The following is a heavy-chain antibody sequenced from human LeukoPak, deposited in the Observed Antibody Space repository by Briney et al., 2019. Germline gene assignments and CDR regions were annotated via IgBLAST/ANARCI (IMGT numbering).Heavy chain of an antibody. CDR2: IIPIFGTA. D-gene: IGHD3-22*01. CDR1: GYTFTGYY. V-gene: IGHV1-69*13. J-gene: IGHJ4*02. Sequence: ASVKVSCKASGYTFTGYYMHWVRQAPGQGLEWMGGIIPIFGTANYAQKFQGRVTITADESTSTAYMELSSLRSEDTAVYYCAREQARYYYDSSGTPLRYFDYWGQGTLVTVSS. CDR3: AREQARYYYDSSGTPLRYFDY.